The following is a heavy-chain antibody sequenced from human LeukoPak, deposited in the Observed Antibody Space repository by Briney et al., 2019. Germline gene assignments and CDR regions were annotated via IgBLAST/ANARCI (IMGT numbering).Heavy chain of an antibody. CDR2: IYYSGST. D-gene: IGHD1-7*01. Sequence: SETLSLTCTVSGGSISSSSYYWGWSRQPPGKGLEWIGSIYYSGSTYYNPALKSRVTISVDTSKNQFSLKLSSVTAADTAVYYCARTDPWELKYYFDYWGQGTLVTVSS. CDR1: GGSISSSSYY. V-gene: IGHV4-39*07. CDR3: ARTDPWELKYYFDY. J-gene: IGHJ4*02.